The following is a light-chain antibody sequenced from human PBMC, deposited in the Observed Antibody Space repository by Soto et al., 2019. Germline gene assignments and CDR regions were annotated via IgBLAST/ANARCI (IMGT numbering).Light chain of an antibody. CDR2: DAS. V-gene: IGKV3-11*01. J-gene: IGKJ1*01. CDR1: QSVGSN. CDR3: QQRSSWPWT. Sequence: EIVMTQSQATLSVSPGERATLSCRASQSVGSNLAWYQQKPGQAPRLLIYDASNRATGIPARFSGSGSGTDFTLTISSLEPEDFAVYYCQQRSSWPWTFGQGTKADI.